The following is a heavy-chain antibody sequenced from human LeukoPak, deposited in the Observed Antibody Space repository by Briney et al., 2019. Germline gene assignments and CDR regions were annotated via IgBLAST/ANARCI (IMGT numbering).Heavy chain of an antibody. CDR3: AKEMKPWMHFDY. CDR2: ISHDGSNT. J-gene: IGHJ4*02. Sequence: GGSLRLSCAASGFTFSRSAVHWVRQAPGTGLEWVAVISHDGSNTDYTDSVKGRFTISRDNSKNTLYLQMNSLRAEDTAVYYCAKEMKPWMHFDYWGQGTLVTVSS. V-gene: IGHV3-30*18. D-gene: IGHD5-12*01. CDR1: GFTFSRSA.